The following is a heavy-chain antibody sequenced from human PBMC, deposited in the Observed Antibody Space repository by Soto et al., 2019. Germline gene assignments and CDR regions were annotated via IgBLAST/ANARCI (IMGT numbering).Heavy chain of an antibody. CDR3: AKASLFDYYDSSGYDNWFDP. CDR2: ISGSGGST. Sequence: PGGSLRLSCAASGFTFISYAMSWVRQAPGKGLEWVSAISGSGGSTYYADSVKGRFTISRDNSKNTLYLQMNSLRAEDTAVYYCAKASLFDYYDSSGYDNWFDPWGQGTLVTVSS. D-gene: IGHD3-22*01. V-gene: IGHV3-23*01. CDR1: GFTFISYA. J-gene: IGHJ5*02.